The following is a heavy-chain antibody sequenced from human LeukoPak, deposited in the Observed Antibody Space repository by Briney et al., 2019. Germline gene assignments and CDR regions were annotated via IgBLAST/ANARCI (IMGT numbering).Heavy chain of an antibody. Sequence: SETLSLTCSVSGDSISGYSWSWIRQPPGMGLECIGYIHYSGSTTYNPSLKSRVTISVDPSKHQFSLSLTSVTAADTAVYYCVRGQGSVSSWAFDYWGQGTLVTVSS. CDR1: GDSISGYS. CDR2: IHYSGST. J-gene: IGHJ4*02. D-gene: IGHD1-26*01. V-gene: IGHV4-59*01. CDR3: VRGQGSVSSWAFDY.